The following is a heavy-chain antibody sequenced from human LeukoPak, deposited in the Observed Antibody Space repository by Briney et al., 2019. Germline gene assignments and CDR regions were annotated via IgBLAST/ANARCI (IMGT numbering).Heavy chain of an antibody. CDR2: ISTGFTYV. CDR3: ARDGLRYCRGGSCANWFDP. D-gene: IGHD2-15*01. V-gene: IGHV3-21*01. Sequence: GGSLRLSCAASGFTFSDYSMNWVRQAPGKGLEWVSSISTGFTYVYYADSVKGRFTISRDNAKNSLYLQMNSLRAEDTDVYYCARDGLRYCRGGSCANWFDPWGQGALVTVSP. CDR1: GFTFSDYS. J-gene: IGHJ5*02.